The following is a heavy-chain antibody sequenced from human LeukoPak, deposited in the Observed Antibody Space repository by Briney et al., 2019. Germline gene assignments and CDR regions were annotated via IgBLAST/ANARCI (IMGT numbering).Heavy chain of an antibody. D-gene: IGHD3-10*01. V-gene: IGHV4-30-4*01. Sequence: SQTLSLTCNVSGGSISSGDYFWNWIRQPPGKGLEWLGYIHYTGRTYYNPSLQSRVTMSVDTSKSQFSLRLSSVTAADTAVYYCARWAMVRGVMGFDYWGQGTLVTVSS. CDR3: ARWAMVRGVMGFDY. J-gene: IGHJ4*02. CDR2: IHYTGRT. CDR1: GGSISSGDYF.